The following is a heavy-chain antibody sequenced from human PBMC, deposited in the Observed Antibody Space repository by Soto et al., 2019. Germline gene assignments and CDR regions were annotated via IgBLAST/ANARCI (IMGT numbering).Heavy chain of an antibody. CDR2: INHSGST. V-gene: IGHV4-34*01. CDR1: GGSFSGYY. Sequence: SETLSLTCAVYGGSFSGYYWSWIRQPPGKGLEWIGEINHSGSTNYNPSLKSRVTISVDTSKNQFSLKLSSVTAADTAVYYCARIRATMVRGVRYYYYMDVWGKGTTVTVSS. CDR3: ARIRATMVRGVRYYYYMDV. D-gene: IGHD3-10*01. J-gene: IGHJ6*03.